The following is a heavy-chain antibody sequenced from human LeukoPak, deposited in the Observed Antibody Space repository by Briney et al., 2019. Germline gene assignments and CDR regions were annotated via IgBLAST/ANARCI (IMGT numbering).Heavy chain of an antibody. CDR2: IYYSGST. D-gene: IGHD1-26*01. CDR3: ARHRNSGSWPSGGYFDY. V-gene: IGHV4-59*08. CDR1: GGSISSYY. Sequence: PSETLSLTCTVSGGSISSYYWSWIRQPPGKGLEWIGYIYYSGSTNYNPSLKSRATISVDTSKSQFSLNLSSATATDTAIYYCARHRNSGSWPSGGYFDYRGQGTLVTVSS. J-gene: IGHJ4*02.